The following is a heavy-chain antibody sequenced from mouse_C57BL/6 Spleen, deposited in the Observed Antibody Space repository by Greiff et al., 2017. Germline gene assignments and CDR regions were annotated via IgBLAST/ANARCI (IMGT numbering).Heavy chain of an antibody. D-gene: IGHD2-3*01. CDR1: GYTFTSYW. V-gene: IGHV1-53*01. Sequence: QVQLQQPGTELVKPGASVKLSCKASGYTFTSYWMHWVKQRPGHGLEWIGNINPSNGGTNYNEKFKSKATLTVDKSSSTASMQLSSLTSEDSAVYYCARGDGYYDGSWFAYWGQGTLVTVSA. CDR3: ARGDGYYDGSWFAY. J-gene: IGHJ3*01. CDR2: INPSNGGT.